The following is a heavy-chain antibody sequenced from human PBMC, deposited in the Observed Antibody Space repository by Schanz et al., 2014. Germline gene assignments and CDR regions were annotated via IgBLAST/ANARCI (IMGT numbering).Heavy chain of an antibody. Sequence: QVQLQESGPGLVKPSETLSLTCAVYGGSFSGYYWSWIRQPPGKGLEWIGEINHSGSTNNNPSLTSRVTMSVDTSTNQFSLRLASVTAADTALYYCARVISPHRGAASWLDPWGQGTLVTVSS. CDR1: GGSFSGYY. CDR2: INHSGST. J-gene: IGHJ5*02. D-gene: IGHD3-10*01. V-gene: IGHV4-34*10. CDR3: ARVISPHRGAASWLDP.